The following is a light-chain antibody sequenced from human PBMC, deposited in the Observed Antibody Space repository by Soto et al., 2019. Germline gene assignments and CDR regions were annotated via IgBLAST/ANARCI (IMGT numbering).Light chain of an antibody. CDR1: QDIRGA. Sequence: AIQLTQSPSSLSASVGDRVSITCRASQDIRGALAWYQQKPWKAPKFLIFDVFSLQSGVPSRFSGSGAGTDFTLPVSSLQLEDFGNYDCQEFNTYPITIGQGTRLEIK. V-gene: IGKV1-13*02. CDR2: DVF. CDR3: QEFNTYPIT. J-gene: IGKJ5*01.